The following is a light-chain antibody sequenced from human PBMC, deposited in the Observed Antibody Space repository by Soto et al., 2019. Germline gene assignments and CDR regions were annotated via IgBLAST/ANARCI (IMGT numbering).Light chain of an antibody. Sequence: EIVLTQSPGTLSLSPGEVATLSCRASQSLTNYLAWYQHKPGQAPRLLIYGASSRATGIPDRFSGGGSGTDFTLTISRLEPEDFAVYYCQQYGSTPRTFGQGTKVEMK. CDR1: QSLTNY. CDR2: GAS. J-gene: IGKJ1*01. V-gene: IGKV3-20*01. CDR3: QQYGSTPRT.